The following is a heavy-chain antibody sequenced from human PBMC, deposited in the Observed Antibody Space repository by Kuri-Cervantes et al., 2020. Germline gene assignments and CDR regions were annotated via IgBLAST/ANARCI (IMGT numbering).Heavy chain of an antibody. D-gene: IGHD6-13*01. J-gene: IGHJ4*02. CDR1: GGSVSSSTYY. CDR2: IYYSGTT. CDR3: ARGSIAAAGTSTFDY. V-gene: IGHV4-39*07. Sequence: SETLSLTCTVSGGSVSSSTYYWGWIRQPPGKGLEWIGSIYYSGTTYYKPSLESRVTISVDTSKNQFSLKLSSVTAADTAVYYCARGSIAAAGTSTFDYWGQGTLVTVSS.